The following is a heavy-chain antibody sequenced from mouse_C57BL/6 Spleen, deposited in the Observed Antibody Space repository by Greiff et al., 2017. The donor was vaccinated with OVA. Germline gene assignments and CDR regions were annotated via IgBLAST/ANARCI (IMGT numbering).Heavy chain of an antibody. Sequence: VQLKQSGAELVKPGASVKLSCTASGFNIKDYYMHWVKQRTEQGLEWIGRIDPEAGETKYAPKFQGKATITVDTSSNTAYLQLSSLTSEDTAVYYYARAPYYGSSYGYFDVWGTGTTVTVSS. V-gene: IGHV14-2*01. CDR1: GFNIKDYY. D-gene: IGHD1-1*01. J-gene: IGHJ1*03. CDR3: ARAPYYGSSYGYFDV. CDR2: IDPEAGET.